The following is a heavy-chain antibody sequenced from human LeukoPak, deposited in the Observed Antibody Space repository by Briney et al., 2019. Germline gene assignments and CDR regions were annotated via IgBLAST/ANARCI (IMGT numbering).Heavy chain of an antibody. V-gene: IGHV5-10-1*01. Sequence: GESLKISCKGSGYSFTSYWISCVRQMPGKGLEWMGRIDPSDSYTNYSPSFQGHVTTSADKSISTAYLQWSSLKASDTAMYYCARRMGYCSGGSCLNWFDPWGQGTLVTVSS. J-gene: IGHJ5*02. D-gene: IGHD2-15*01. CDR1: GYSFTSYW. CDR2: IDPSDSYT. CDR3: ARRMGYCSGGSCLNWFDP.